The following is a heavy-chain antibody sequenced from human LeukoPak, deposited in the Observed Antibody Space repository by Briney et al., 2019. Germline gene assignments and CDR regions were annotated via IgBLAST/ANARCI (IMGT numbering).Heavy chain of an antibody. Sequence: ASVTVSCKASGYTFTGYYMHWVRQAPGQGLGWMGQINPRGGSASDVQKFQGRLTMTRDTSTNTVYMELSSLRSEDTAVYYCAREAAAAGGNLPQKNFDYWGQGTLVTVSS. D-gene: IGHD6-13*01. CDR1: GYTFTGYY. CDR2: INPRGGSA. V-gene: IGHV1-46*01. CDR3: AREAAAAGGNLPQKNFDY. J-gene: IGHJ4*01.